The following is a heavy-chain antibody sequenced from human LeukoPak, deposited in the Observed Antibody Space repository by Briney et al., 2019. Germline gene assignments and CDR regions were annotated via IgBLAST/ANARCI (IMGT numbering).Heavy chain of an antibody. D-gene: IGHD6-13*01. J-gene: IGHJ5*02. CDR3: ARIGISARGTNFHP. V-gene: IGHV1-2*02. CDR2: INPNSGGT. Sequence: ASVKVSCKASGYTFTGYYMHWVRQAPGQGLEWMGWINPNSGGTNYAQKFQGRVTMTRDTSISTAYMELSRLRSDDTALYYCARIGISARGTNFHPWGQGTLVTVSS. CDR1: GYTFTGYY.